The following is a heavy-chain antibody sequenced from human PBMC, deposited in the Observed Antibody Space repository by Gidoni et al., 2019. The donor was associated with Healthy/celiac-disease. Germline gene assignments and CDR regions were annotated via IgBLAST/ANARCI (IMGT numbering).Heavy chain of an antibody. Sequence: QVQLVQSGAEVKKPGASVKVSCTASGYTFTSYYMHWVRQAPGQGLEWMGIINPSGGSTSYAQKFQGRVTMTRDTSTSTVYMELSSLRSEDTAVYYCARGRGMTTVTRYGMDVWGQGTTVTVSS. V-gene: IGHV1-46*01. CDR3: ARGRGMTTVTRYGMDV. CDR2: INPSGGST. J-gene: IGHJ6*02. CDR1: GYTFTSYY. D-gene: IGHD4-4*01.